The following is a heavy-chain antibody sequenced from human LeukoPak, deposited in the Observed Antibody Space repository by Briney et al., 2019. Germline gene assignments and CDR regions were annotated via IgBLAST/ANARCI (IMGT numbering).Heavy chain of an antibody. J-gene: IGHJ4*02. CDR3: AREDSSGAPSDY. CDR2: INSDGSST. CDR1: GFTFSSYA. Sequence: PGRSLRLSCAASGFTFSSYAMHWVRQAPGKGLVWVSRINSDGSSTSYADSVKGRFTISRDNAKNTLYLQMNSLRAEDTAVYYCAREDSSGAPSDYWGQGTLVTVSS. V-gene: IGHV3-74*01. D-gene: IGHD6-19*01.